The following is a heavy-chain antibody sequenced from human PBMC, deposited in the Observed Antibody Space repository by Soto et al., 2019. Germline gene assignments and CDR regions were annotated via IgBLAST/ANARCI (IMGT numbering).Heavy chain of an antibody. D-gene: IGHD3-10*01. J-gene: IGHJ6*03. Sequence: QVQLQQWGAGLLKPSETLSLTCAVYGGSFSGYQWSWIRQTPGKGLEWIGGINDSGDINYNPSLKSRVAILVDSPKRQISLRLSAVTAADTAVYYCASGLILWFGELSRRGGYYYDMDVWGKGTTVTVSS. V-gene: IGHV4-34*01. CDR2: INDSGDI. CDR3: ASGLILWFGELSRRGGYYYDMDV. CDR1: GGSFSGYQ.